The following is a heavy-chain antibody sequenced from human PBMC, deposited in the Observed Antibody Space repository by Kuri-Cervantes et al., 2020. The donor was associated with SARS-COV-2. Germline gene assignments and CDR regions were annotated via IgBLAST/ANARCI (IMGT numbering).Heavy chain of an antibody. CDR3: VRDGDHWDFDY. J-gene: IGHJ4*02. CDR1: GFTFSSDW. D-gene: IGHD7-27*01. Sequence: GESLKISCAASGFTFSSDWIHWVRQAPGKGLVWVSRINPDGSYTNNADSVKGRFTLSRGNAKNVLFLQMNSLRAEDTAVYYCVRDGDHWDFDYWGQGTLVTVSS. CDR2: INPDGSYT. V-gene: IGHV3-74*01.